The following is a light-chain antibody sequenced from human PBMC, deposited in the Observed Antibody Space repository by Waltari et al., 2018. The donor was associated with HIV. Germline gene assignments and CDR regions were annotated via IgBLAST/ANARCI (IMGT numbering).Light chain of an antibody. CDR3: QSYDSSLV. V-gene: IGLV1-40*01. CDR2: GDN. Sequence: QSVLTQPPSVSGAPGQRLTISCTGSSSTIGAGSDVPWYQQIAGAAPKLLIYGDNNRPSGVPDRFSGSKSGTSASLAITGLQAEDAADYYCQSYDSSLVFGGGTKLTV. J-gene: IGLJ2*01. CDR1: SSTIGAGSD.